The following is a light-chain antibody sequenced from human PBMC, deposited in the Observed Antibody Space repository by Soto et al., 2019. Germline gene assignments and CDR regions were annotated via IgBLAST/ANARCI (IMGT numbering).Light chain of an antibody. CDR2: KAA. CDR1: QSLNDW. Sequence: DIQVTQSPSTLSASVGDRVTITCRASQSLNDWLAWYQQKPGKAPKLLIYKAAGLESGGPSRISGSGSGTESTLTISSLQPDDLATYDCQQYNGYPWMFGQGTKVGI. J-gene: IGKJ1*01. V-gene: IGKV1-5*03. CDR3: QQYNGYPWM.